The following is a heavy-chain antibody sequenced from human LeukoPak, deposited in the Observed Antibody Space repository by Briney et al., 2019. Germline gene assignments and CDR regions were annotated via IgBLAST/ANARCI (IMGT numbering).Heavy chain of an antibody. J-gene: IGHJ6*02. Sequence: ASVKVSCTASGYTFTSYYMHWVRQAPGQGLEWMGIINLSGGSTSYAQKFQGRVTMTRDTSTSTVYMELSSLRSEDTAVYYCARVKGPERLTIFGVVRGSHGMDVWGQGTTVTVSS. CDR3: ARVKGPERLTIFGVVRGSHGMDV. D-gene: IGHD3-3*01. V-gene: IGHV1-46*01. CDR1: GYTFTSYY. CDR2: INLSGGST.